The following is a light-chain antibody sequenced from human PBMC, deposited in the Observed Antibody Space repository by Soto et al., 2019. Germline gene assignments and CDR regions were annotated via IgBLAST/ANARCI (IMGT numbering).Light chain of an antibody. Sequence: QSVLTQPASVSGSPGQSITISCTGTSSDVGDYDYVSWYQHHPGKAPKLMIYEVSNRPSGVSNRFSASKSGNTASLTISGLQTEDEADYYCSSYTSSSTLLFGAGTKATVL. V-gene: IGLV2-14*01. J-gene: IGLJ1*01. CDR2: EVS. CDR3: SSYTSSSTLL. CDR1: SSDVGDYDY.